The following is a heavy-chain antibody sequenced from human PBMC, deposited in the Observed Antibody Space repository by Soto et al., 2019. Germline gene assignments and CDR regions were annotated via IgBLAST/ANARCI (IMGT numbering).Heavy chain of an antibody. D-gene: IGHD6-13*01. CDR1: GYSFTSYW. CDR2: IHPGDSDI. CDR3: ARWTTGYRSSNFDQ. V-gene: IGHV5-51*03. J-gene: IGHJ4*02. Sequence: EVQLVQSGAEVKKPGESLKISCKGSGYSFTSYWIGWVRQMPGKGLEWMGIIHPGDSDIRYSPSFQGQVTISADKSITTAYLQWSSLKASDSAIYYCARWTTGYRSSNFDQWGQGTLVTVSS.